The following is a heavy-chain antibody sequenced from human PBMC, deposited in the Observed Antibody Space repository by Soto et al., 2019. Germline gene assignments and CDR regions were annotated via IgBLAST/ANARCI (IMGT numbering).Heavy chain of an antibody. Sequence: EVLLVESGGDLVQPGGSLRVSCAASGFIFGNLWMSWVRQAPGKGLEWVANINGDGSEKYYVDSMKGRFTISRDNAKNSLYLQMSSLRAEDTAIYYCARGGSSSSFFWNYWGQGTLVTVSS. CDR2: INGDGSEK. CDR3: ARGGSSSSFFWNY. D-gene: IGHD3-22*01. V-gene: IGHV3-7*01. CDR1: GFIFGNLW. J-gene: IGHJ4*02.